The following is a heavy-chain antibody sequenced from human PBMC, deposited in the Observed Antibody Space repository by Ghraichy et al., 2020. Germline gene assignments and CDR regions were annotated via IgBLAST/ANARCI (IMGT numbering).Heavy chain of an antibody. CDR1: KLTFSNYA. V-gene: IGHV3-23*01. J-gene: IGHJ5*02. CDR2: ISGSGGST. CDR3: ARGPTLTNWFDP. Sequence: GESLNISCAASKLTFSNYAMSWVRQAPGKGLEWVSTISGSGGSTSYADSVKGRFTISRDNSKNTLYLQVNSLRAEDTTLYYCARGPTLTNWFDPWGQGTLVTVSS.